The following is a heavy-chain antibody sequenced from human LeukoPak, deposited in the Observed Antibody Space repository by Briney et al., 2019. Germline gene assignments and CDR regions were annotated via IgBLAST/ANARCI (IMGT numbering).Heavy chain of an antibody. CDR2: VSSSGRHM. CDR1: GFTFSSYS. V-gene: IGHV3-21*01. CDR3: ARGPSASRSYVWGSYRYRLDAFDI. J-gene: IGHJ3*02. Sequence: PGGSLRLSCAASGFTFSSYSMNWVRQAPGKGLEWVSSVSSSGRHMYYADSVKGRFTISRDNAKNSLYLQMNSLRAEDTAVYYCARGPSASRSYVWGSYRYRLDAFDIWGQGTMVTVSS. D-gene: IGHD3-16*02.